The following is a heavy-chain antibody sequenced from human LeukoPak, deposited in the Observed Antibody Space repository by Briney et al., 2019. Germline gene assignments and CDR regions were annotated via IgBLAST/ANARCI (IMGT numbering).Heavy chain of an antibody. D-gene: IGHD3-22*01. CDR3: ARDRYRSSGYAH. CDR1: GFTFSGYY. V-gene: IGHV3-11*04. CDR2: ISSSGSTI. J-gene: IGHJ4*02. Sequence: GGSLRLSCAASGFTFSGYYMSWIRQAPGKGLEWASYISSSGSTIYYADSVKGRFTISRDNAKNSLYLQMNSLRAEDTAVYYCARDRYRSSGYAHWGQGTLVTVSS.